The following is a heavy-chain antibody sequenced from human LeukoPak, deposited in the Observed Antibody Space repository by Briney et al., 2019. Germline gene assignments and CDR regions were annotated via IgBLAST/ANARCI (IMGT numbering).Heavy chain of an antibody. CDR3: ASQYYDFWSGSPFYYMDV. V-gene: IGHV4-59*01. J-gene: IGHJ6*03. CDR1: GGSISSYY. Sequence: SETLSLTCTVSGGSISSYYWSWIQQPPGKGLEWIGYIYYSGSTNYNPSLKSRVTISVDTSKNQFSLKLSSVTAADTAVYYCASQYYDFWSGSPFYYMDVWGKGTTVTVSS. CDR2: IYYSGST. D-gene: IGHD3-3*01.